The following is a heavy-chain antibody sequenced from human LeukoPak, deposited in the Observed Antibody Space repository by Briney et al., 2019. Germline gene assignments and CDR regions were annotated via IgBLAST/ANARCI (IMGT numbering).Heavy chain of an antibody. Sequence: GGSLRLSCTASGFTVSSYAMSWVRQAPGKGLEGASSMSGSGGSIYYADAVKGRFTISRDNFKNTLYLQMNSLRAEDMALYYCTKDKRRSADDAFDIWGQGTVVIVSS. CDR1: GFTVSSYA. CDR2: MSGSGGSI. D-gene: IGHD6-13*01. CDR3: TKDKRRSADDAFDI. J-gene: IGHJ3*02. V-gene: IGHV3-23*01.